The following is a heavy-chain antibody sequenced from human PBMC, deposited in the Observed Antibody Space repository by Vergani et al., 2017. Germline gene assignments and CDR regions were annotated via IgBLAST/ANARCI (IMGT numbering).Heavy chain of an antibody. J-gene: IGHJ6*02. Sequence: EVQLVESGGGLVQPGGSLRLSCAASGFSLSRFWMSWVRQAPEKGLEWVAHISPDGSATSYVDSVKGRFTISRDNTKNSLYLQMNSLRAEDTAVYYCARAADIVVVVTTPGHGMDVWGQGTTVTVSS. CDR2: ISPDGSAT. CDR1: GFSLSRFW. CDR3: ARAADIVVVVTTPGHGMDV. D-gene: IGHD2-15*01. V-gene: IGHV3-7*01.